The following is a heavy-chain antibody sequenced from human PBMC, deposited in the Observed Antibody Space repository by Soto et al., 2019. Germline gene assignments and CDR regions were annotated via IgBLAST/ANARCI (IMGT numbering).Heavy chain of an antibody. CDR3: ATNEGRDGYSFDY. J-gene: IGHJ4*02. D-gene: IGHD5-12*01. Sequence: SVKVSFKASGVTFTRQDMRLVRQAPGQGLEWMGGIIPIFGTPQYAEKFQDRVTITADESTSTAYMELSSLTSEDTAVYYCATNEGRDGYSFDYWGQGTMVTVSS. V-gene: IGHV1-69*13. CDR2: IIPIFGTP. CDR1: GVTFTRQD.